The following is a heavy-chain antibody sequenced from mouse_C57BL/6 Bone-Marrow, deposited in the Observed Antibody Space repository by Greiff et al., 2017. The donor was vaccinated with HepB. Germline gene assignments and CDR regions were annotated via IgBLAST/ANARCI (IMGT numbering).Heavy chain of an antibody. CDR1: GYTFTSYW. J-gene: IGHJ4*01. D-gene: IGHD1-1*01. Sequence: QVQLQQPGAELVKPGASVKLSCKASGYTFTSYWMHWVKQRPGQGLEWIGMIHPNSGSTNYNEKFKSKATLTVDKSSSTAYMQLSSLTSEDSAVYYCARSAVLPNYYAMDYWGQGTSVTVSS. CDR3: ARSAVLPNYYAMDY. V-gene: IGHV1-64*01. CDR2: IHPNSGST.